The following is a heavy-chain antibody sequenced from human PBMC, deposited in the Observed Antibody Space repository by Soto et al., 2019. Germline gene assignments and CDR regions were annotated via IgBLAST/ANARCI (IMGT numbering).Heavy chain of an antibody. CDR2: IYYSGST. CDR1: GGSISSSSYY. D-gene: IGHD3-16*02. J-gene: IGHJ4*02. V-gene: IGHV4-39*01. CDR3: ARHHNVWRSYRPYPQYYFDY. Sequence: QLQLQESGPGLVKPSETLSLTCTVSGGSISSSSYYWGWIRQPPGKGLEWIGSIYYSGSTYYNPSLKSRVTPSVDTSKNKFPPKLSSVTAADTNVYYCARHHNVWRSYRPYPQYYFDYCGQGTLVTVSS.